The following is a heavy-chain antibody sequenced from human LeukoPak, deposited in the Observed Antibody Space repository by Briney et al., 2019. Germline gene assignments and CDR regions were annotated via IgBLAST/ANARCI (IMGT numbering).Heavy chain of an antibody. Sequence: PSETLSLTCTVSGGSISSYYWSWIRQPPGKGLEWIGEIYHSGSTNYNPSLKSRVTISVDKSKNQFSLKLSSVTAADTAVYYCARLYSSGWRFDYWGQGTLVTVSS. J-gene: IGHJ4*02. CDR1: GGSISSYY. CDR2: IYHSGST. V-gene: IGHV4-59*12. CDR3: ARLYSSGWRFDY. D-gene: IGHD6-19*01.